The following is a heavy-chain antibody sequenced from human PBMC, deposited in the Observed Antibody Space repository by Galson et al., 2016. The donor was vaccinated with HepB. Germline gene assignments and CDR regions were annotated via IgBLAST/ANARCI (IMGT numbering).Heavy chain of an antibody. CDR1: GYTFSSYA. CDR2: MGGSGGTT. Sequence: SLRLSCAASGYTFSSYAMSWVRQAPGKGLEWVSAMGGSGGTTSYADSVKGRFIISRDNGKNSLYLQMNSLRGEDTAVYYCSNLGVVATERRPVRRFAPWGQGTLGTVSS. V-gene: IGHV3-23*01. D-gene: IGHD2-21*01. CDR3: SNLGVVATERRPVRRFAP. J-gene: IGHJ5*02.